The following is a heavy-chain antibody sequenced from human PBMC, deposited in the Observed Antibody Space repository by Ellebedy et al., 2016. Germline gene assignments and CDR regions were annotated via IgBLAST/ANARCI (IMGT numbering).Heavy chain of an antibody. V-gene: IGHV3-69-1*01. Sequence: GESLKISCATSGFTFSDRGMTWVRQAPGKGLEWVATISSGRNGYYAGSVKGRFTISRDNGKNSVFLQMNSLRVDDTALYYCTRDGSEWSRDYWGQGTLVTVSS. CDR1: GFTFSDRG. D-gene: IGHD3-3*01. CDR2: ISSGRNG. CDR3: TRDGSEWSRDY. J-gene: IGHJ4*02.